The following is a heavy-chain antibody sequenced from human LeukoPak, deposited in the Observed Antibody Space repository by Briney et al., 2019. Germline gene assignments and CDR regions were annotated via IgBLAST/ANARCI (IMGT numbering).Heavy chain of an antibody. D-gene: IGHD2-21*01. CDR1: NGPLTSTKW. Sequence: SGTLSLTCSVSNGPLTSTKWWSRVRQPPGKGLEWIGEISHTGSTNYNPSFNSRVTMSVGKSKNEFSLNLKSVTAADTALYYCASSSLVVVVTYGFDIWGRGTAVTVSS. J-gene: IGHJ3*02. CDR3: ASSSLVVVVTYGFDI. V-gene: IGHV4-4*02. CDR2: ISHTGST.